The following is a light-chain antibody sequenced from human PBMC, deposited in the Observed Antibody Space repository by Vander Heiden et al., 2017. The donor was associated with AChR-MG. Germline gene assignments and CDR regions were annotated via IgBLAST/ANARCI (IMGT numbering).Light chain of an antibody. CDR3: QQYSSYPYT. Sequence: DIQMTQSPSTLSASVGDRVTITCRASQSMTSWLAWYQQKPGKAPDLLIYKTSSLKSGVPSRFSGSGSGTEFTLTISSLQPDDFATYYCQQYSSYPYTFGQGTNLEIK. V-gene: IGKV1-5*03. CDR1: QSMTSW. J-gene: IGKJ2*01. CDR2: KTS.